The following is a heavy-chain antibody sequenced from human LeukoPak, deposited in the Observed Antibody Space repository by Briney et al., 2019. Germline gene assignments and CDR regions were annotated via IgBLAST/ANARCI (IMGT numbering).Heavy chain of an antibody. J-gene: IGHJ4*02. Sequence: PSETLSLTCTASGGSISGYYWSWIRQPAGRGLEWIGRIYTSGGTNYNPSLKSRVTMSVDTSKNQFSLKLISVTAADTAVYYCARDPTGTTNYWGQGSLVTVSS. CDR2: IYTSGGT. V-gene: IGHV4-4*07. CDR3: ARDPTGTTNY. CDR1: GGSISGYY. D-gene: IGHD1-7*01.